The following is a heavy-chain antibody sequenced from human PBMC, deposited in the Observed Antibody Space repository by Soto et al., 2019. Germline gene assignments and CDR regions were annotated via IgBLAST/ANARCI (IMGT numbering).Heavy chain of an antibody. J-gene: IGHJ3*02. CDR1: GGSFSGYY. CDR2: INHSGST. CDR3: ARVKKAGMYSFDI. Sequence: SETLSLTCAVYGGSFSGYYWSWIRQPPGKGLEGIGEINHSGSTNYNPSFNSRVTISVDTPKTQFSLKLSFVTAADTAVYYCARVKKAGMYSFDIWGQGTMVTVSS. V-gene: IGHV4-34*01. D-gene: IGHD6-19*01.